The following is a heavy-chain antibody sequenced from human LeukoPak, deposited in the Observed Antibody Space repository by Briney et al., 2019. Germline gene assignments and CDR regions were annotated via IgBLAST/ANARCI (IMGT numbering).Heavy chain of an antibody. D-gene: IGHD3-3*01. CDR3: ARHYDFWSGYYSGFDY. CDR1: GYTFTSYG. V-gene: IGHV1-18*01. CDR2: ISAYNGNT. J-gene: IGHJ4*02. Sequence: ASVKVSCKASGYTFTSYGISWVRQAPGQGLEWMGWISAYNGNTNYAQKLQGRVTMTTDTSTSTAYMELRSLRSDDTAVYYCARHYDFWSGYYSGFDYWGQGTLVTVPS.